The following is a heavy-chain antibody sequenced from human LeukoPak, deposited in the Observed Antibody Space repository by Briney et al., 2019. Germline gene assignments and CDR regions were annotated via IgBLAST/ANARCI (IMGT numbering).Heavy chain of an antibody. CDR3: ARDKWTTVTTH. J-gene: IGHJ4*02. V-gene: IGHV3-21*01. CDR1: GFTFSSYS. CDR2: ISSSSSYI. D-gene: IGHD4-17*01. Sequence: GGSLRLSCAASGFTFSSYSMNWVRQAPGKGLEWVSSISSSSSYIYYADSVKGRFTISRDNAKNSLYLQMNSLRAEDTAVYYCARDKWTTVTTHWGQETLVTVSS.